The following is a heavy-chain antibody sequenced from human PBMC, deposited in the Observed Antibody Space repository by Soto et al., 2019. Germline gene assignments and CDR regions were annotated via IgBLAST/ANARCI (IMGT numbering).Heavy chain of an antibody. V-gene: IGHV3-21*01. CDR2: ISSSSSYI. CDR3: AREDRGVGWYFDY. CDR1: GFTFSSYS. Sequence: EVQLVESGGGLVKPGGSLRLSCAASGFTFSSYSMNWVRQAPGKGLEWVSSISSSSSYIYYAGSVKGRFTISRDNAKNSLYLQMNRLGAEDTAVYYCAREDRGVGWYFDYWAQATLVTVSS. D-gene: IGHD6-19*01. J-gene: IGHJ4*02.